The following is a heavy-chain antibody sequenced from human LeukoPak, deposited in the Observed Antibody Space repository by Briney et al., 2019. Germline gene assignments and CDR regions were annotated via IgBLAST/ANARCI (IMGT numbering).Heavy chain of an antibody. D-gene: IGHD5-18*01. CDR3: ARHSSVYSYGHAPFDY. Sequence: SETLSLTCTVSGGSISSSSYYWGWIRQPPGKGLEWIGSMYSSGTTYYNPSLKSRVTMSADTSKNQFSLKLNSVTAADTAVFYCARHSSVYSYGHAPFDYWGQGPLVTVSS. CDR2: MYSSGTT. J-gene: IGHJ4*02. CDR1: GGSISSSSYY. V-gene: IGHV4-39*01.